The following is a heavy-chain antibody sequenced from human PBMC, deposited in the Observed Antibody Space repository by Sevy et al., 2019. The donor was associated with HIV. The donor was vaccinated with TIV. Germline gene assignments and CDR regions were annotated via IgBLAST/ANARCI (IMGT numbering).Heavy chain of an antibody. D-gene: IGHD3-3*01. J-gene: IGHJ4*02. CDR2: VFTSGSFT. V-gene: IGHV3-48*01. Sequence: GWSLRLSCAASGFAFSGYTMNWVRQAPGKGLEWVSFVFTSGSFTTYADSVKGRFTISRDDAKNSLYLQMNGLRTDDTAVYYCVRDWSHAFDQWGQGILVTVSS. CDR1: GFAFSGYT. CDR3: VRDWSHAFDQ.